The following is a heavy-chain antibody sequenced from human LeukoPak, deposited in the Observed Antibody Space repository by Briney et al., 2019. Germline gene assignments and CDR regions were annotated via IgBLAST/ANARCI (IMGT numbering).Heavy chain of an antibody. CDR2: IYHSGST. D-gene: IGHD3-10*01. Sequence: PSGTLSLTCAVSGGSISSSNWWSWVRQPPGKGLEWIGEIYHSGSTNYNPSLKSRVTISVDKSKNQFSLKLSSVTAADTAVYSCARGSNPQGWLLWFGELFAYWGQGTLATVSS. J-gene: IGHJ4*02. V-gene: IGHV4-4*02. CDR3: ARGSNPQGWLLWFGELFAY. CDR1: GGSISSSNW.